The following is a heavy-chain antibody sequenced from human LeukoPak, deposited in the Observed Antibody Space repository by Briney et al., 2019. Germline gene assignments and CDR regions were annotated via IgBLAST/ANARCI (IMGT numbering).Heavy chain of an antibody. CDR3: AKGIGSESDF. CDR2: ISHDGSHK. CDR1: GFTFSHYG. V-gene: IGHV3-30*18. Sequence: GGSLRLSCAGSGFTFSHYGMHWVRPAPGQGLEWVAVISHDGSHKNYADSVKGRFSISRDNSKDTLYLQLNSLRAEDTAAYYCAKGIGSESDFWGQGTLVTVSS. D-gene: IGHD2-21*01. J-gene: IGHJ4*02.